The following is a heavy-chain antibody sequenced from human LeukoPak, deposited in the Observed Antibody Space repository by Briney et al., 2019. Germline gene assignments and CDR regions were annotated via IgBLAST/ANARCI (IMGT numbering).Heavy chain of an antibody. CDR1: GGSISSSNW. Sequence: SETLSLTCAVSGGSISSSNWWSWVRQPPGKGLEWIGEINHSGSTNYNPSLKSRVTISVDTSKNQFSLKLSSVTAADTAVYYCARASPHSSGYRMAFDYWGQGTLVTVSS. CDR2: INHSGST. J-gene: IGHJ4*02. D-gene: IGHD3-22*01. CDR3: ARASPHSSGYRMAFDY. V-gene: IGHV4-4*02.